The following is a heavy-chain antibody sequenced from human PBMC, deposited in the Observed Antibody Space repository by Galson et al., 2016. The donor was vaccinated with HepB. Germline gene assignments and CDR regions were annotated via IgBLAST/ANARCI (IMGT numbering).Heavy chain of an antibody. CDR3: ARGGLQQISADS. Sequence: SVKVSCKASGYAFTAYGISWVRQAPGQGLEWMGWISAYNGNTNYAQKLQDRVTMTTDASTATAYMELRSLTSDDTAIYYCARGGLQQISADSWGQGTLVTVSS. J-gene: IGHJ5*01. V-gene: IGHV1-18*01. CDR2: ISAYNGNT. CDR1: GYAFTAYG. D-gene: IGHD6-13*01.